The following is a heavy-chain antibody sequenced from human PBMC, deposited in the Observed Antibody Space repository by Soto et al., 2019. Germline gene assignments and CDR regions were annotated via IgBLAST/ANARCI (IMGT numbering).Heavy chain of an antibody. D-gene: IGHD6-6*01. CDR2: IYYSGST. CDR3: ARGGSSFYYYYGMDV. J-gene: IGHJ6*02. Sequence: KPSETLSLTCTVSGGSVSSGSYYWSWIRQPPGKGLEWIGYIYYSGSTNYNPSLKSRVTISVDTSKNQFSLKLSSVTAADTAVYYCARGGSSFYYYYGMDVWGQGTTVTVSS. CDR1: GGSVSSGSYY. V-gene: IGHV4-61*01.